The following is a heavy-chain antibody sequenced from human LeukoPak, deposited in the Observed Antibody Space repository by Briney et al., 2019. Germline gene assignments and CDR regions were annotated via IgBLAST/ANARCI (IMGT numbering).Heavy chain of an antibody. D-gene: IGHD6-13*01. V-gene: IGHV3-23*01. J-gene: IGHJ4*02. Sequence: GGSLRLSCAASGFTFSSYAMSWVRQAPGKGLEWVSAISGSGGSTYYADSVKGRFTISRDNSKNTLYLQMNSLRAEDTAVYYCAKDLRVAAAGTSPFDYWGQGTLVTVSS. CDR2: ISGSGGST. CDR3: AKDLRVAAAGTSPFDY. CDR1: GFTFSSYA.